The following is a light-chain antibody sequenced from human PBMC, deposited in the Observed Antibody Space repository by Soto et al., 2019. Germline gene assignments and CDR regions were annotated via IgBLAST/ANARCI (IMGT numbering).Light chain of an antibody. J-gene: IGKJ2*01. Sequence: EIVLTQSPATLSLSPGERATLSCRASQSVSSYLAWYQQKPGQAPRLLIYDASNRATGIPARFSGSGSGTDFTLTISSLAPEDFAVYYCQQRSNWPPEYTFGQGTKLGIK. CDR1: QSVSSY. CDR3: QQRSNWPPEYT. CDR2: DAS. V-gene: IGKV3-11*01.